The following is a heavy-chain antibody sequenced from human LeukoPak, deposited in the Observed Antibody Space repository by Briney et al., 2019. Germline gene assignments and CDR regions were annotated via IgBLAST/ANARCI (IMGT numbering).Heavy chain of an antibody. CDR1: GGTSSSYA. CDR2: IIPIFGTA. Sequence: SVKVSCKASGGTSSSYAISWVRQAPGQGLEWMGGIIPIFGTANYAQKFQGRVTITADESTSTAYMELSSLRSEDTAVYYCASEYYDFWTKPGNWGQGTLVTVSS. D-gene: IGHD3-3*01. V-gene: IGHV1-69*13. J-gene: IGHJ4*02. CDR3: ASEYYDFWTKPGN.